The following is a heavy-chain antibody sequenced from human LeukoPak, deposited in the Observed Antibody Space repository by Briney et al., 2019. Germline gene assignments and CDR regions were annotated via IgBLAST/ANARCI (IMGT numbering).Heavy chain of an antibody. V-gene: IGHV3-23*01. J-gene: IGHJ4*02. Sequence: GGSLRLSCAASGLAFSSYAMSWVRQPPGKGLEWVSTISVASITFYADSVKGRFTISRDNSRNTVYPQMTSLRADDTAVYYCADYGVSGVRNNFYWGLGTLVTVSS. CDR3: ADYGVSGVRNNFY. CDR1: GLAFSSYA. D-gene: IGHD3-3*01. CDR2: ISVASIT.